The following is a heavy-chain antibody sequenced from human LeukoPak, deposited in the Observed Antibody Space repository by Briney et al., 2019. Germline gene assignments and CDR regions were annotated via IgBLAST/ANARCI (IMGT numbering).Heavy chain of an antibody. J-gene: IGHJ3*02. CDR1: GGTFSSYA. CDR3: ARPPVDIVATYDAFDI. V-gene: IGHV1-69*01. D-gene: IGHD5-12*01. CDR2: IIPIFGTA. Sequence: GASVKVSCKASGGTFSSYAISWVRQAPGQGLEWMGGIIPIFGTANYAQKFQGRVTITADESTSTAYMELSSLRSEDTAVYYCARPPVDIVATYDAFDIRGQGTMVTVSS.